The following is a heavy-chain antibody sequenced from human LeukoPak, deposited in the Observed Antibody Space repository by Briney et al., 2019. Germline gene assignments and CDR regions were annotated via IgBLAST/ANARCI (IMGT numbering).Heavy chain of an antibody. Sequence: PSETLSLTCTVSGGSISSYYWSWVRQPAGKGLEWIGRIYTSGSTNYNPSLKSRVTMSVDTSKNQFSLKLISVTAADTAVYYCARVGTDFWSGYTPYFDYWGQGTLVTVSS. J-gene: IGHJ4*02. D-gene: IGHD3-3*01. CDR2: IYTSGST. CDR1: GGSISSYY. V-gene: IGHV4-4*07. CDR3: ARVGTDFWSGYTPYFDY.